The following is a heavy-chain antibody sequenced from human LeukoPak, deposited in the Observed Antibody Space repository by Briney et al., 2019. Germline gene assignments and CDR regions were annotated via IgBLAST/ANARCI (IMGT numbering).Heavy chain of an antibody. Sequence: AGSLSFSCAASGFTFSTYVMQWVRQAPGKGLEYVSAITGDGGYTYYANSVKGRFTISRDNSKKTLYLQMGSLRADDMAVYYCARGADFSGGNCYREAFDIWGQGTMVTVSS. V-gene: IGHV3-64*01. D-gene: IGHD2-15*01. J-gene: IGHJ3*02. CDR2: ITGDGGYT. CDR1: GFTFSTYV. CDR3: ARGADFSGGNCYREAFDI.